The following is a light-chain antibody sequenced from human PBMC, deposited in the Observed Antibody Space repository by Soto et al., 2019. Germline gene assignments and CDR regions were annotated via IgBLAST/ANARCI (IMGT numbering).Light chain of an antibody. CDR2: DVS. Sequence: QSALTQPASVSGSPGQSITISCTGTSSDVGAYNYVSWYQQHPGKAPKVMIYDVSNRPSGVSNRFSGSKSGNTASLTISGLQAEDEADYYCSSYTRSSTVVFGGGTKLTVL. J-gene: IGLJ2*01. CDR3: SSYTRSSTVV. CDR1: SSDVGAYNY. V-gene: IGLV2-14*01.